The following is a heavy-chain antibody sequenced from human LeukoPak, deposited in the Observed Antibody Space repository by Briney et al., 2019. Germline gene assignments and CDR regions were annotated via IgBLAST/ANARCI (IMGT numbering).Heavy chain of an antibody. CDR2: ISAGAGST. Sequence: RPGGSLRLSCAASGFTFSSYAMSWVRQAPEKGLEWVSGISAGAGSTNYADSVKGRFTISRDNSKNTLYLQMNSLSVEDTAVYYCAREVTQSLDHWGQGTLVTVSS. CDR1: GFTFSSYA. V-gene: IGHV3-23*01. CDR3: AREVTQSLDH. D-gene: IGHD3-10*01. J-gene: IGHJ4*02.